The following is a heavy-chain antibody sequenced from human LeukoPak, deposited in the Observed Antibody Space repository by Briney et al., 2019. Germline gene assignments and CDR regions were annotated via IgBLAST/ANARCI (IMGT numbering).Heavy chain of an antibody. J-gene: IGHJ4*02. CDR1: GFTFSSYA. D-gene: IGHD3-22*01. V-gene: IGHV3-64D*06. CDR3: VKGYDSSGYYPYYFDY. CDR2: ISSNGGST. Sequence: PGGSLRLSCSASGFTFSSYAMHWVRQAPGKGLEYVSAISSNGGSTYYADSVKGRFTISRDNSKNTLYLQMSSLRAEDTAVYYCVKGYDSSGYYPYYFDYWGQGTTVTVSS.